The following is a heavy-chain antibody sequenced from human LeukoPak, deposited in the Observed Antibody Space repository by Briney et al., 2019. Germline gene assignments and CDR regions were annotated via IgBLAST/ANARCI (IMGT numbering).Heavy chain of an antibody. CDR2: ISRILGIA. D-gene: IGHD3-22*01. V-gene: IGHV1-69*04. Sequence: SVKVSCTASGGTFSSYAISWVRQAPGQGLEWMGRISRILGIANYAQKFQGRVTITADKSTSTAYMELSSLRSEDTAVYYCARDSLPYYYDSSGYPFDYWGQGTLVTVSS. J-gene: IGHJ4*02. CDR1: GGTFSSYA. CDR3: ARDSLPYYYDSSGYPFDY.